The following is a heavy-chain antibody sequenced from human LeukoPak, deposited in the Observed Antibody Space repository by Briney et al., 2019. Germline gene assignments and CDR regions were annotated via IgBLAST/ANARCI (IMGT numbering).Heavy chain of an antibody. CDR3: ARDTFDCSSTSCYIKTFDY. D-gene: IGHD2-2*02. CDR1: GFTFSSYS. CDR2: ISSSSSTI. Sequence: GGSLRLSCAASGFTFSSYSMNWVRQAPGKGLEWVSYISSSSSTIYYADSVKGRFTISRDNAKNSLYLQMNSLRAEDTAAYYCARDTFDCSSTSCYIKTFDYWGQGTLVSVSS. J-gene: IGHJ4*02. V-gene: IGHV3-48*01.